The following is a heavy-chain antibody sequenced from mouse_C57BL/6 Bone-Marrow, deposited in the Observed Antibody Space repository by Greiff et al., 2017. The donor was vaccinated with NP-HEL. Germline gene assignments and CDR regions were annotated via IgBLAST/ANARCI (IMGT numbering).Heavy chain of an antibody. CDR2: IYWDDDK. Sequence: QVQLKQSGPGILQSSQTLSLTCSFSGFSLSTSGMGVSWIRQPSGKGLEWLAHIYWDDDKRYNPSLKSRLTISKDTSRNQVFLKLTSVDTADTATYSCARRAPFYYYGSSAHSFDSWGQGTTLTVSS. J-gene: IGHJ2*01. CDR1: GFSLSTSGMG. CDR3: ARRAPFYYYGSSAHSFDS. V-gene: IGHV8-12*01. D-gene: IGHD1-1*01.